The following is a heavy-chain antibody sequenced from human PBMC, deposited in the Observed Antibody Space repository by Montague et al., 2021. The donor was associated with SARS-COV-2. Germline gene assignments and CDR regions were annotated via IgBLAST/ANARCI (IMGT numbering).Heavy chain of an antibody. J-gene: IGHJ6*02. D-gene: IGHD3-3*01. CDR3: ARDPWRITIFGVVTRYGMDV. CDR2: IYYSGST. V-gene: IGHV4-61*01. CDR1: GGSVSSDSYY. Sequence: SETLSLTCIVSGGSVSSDSYYWSWIRQPPGKGLEWIGYIYYSGSTNYXXXLKSRVTISVDTSKNQFSLKLSSVTAADTAVYYCARDPWRITIFGVVTRYGMDVWGQGTTVTVSS.